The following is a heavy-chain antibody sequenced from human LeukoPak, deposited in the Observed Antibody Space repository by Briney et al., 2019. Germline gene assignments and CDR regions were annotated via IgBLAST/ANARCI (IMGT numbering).Heavy chain of an antibody. Sequence: SETLSLTCTVSGGSLTSSYWSGIRQPPGKGLEWIGYIRYSGSTNYSPSLKSRVTISVDTSRNQFSLNLRSVTATDTAVYYCARGAFSNYIYFDYWGQGTLVPVSS. CDR2: IRYSGST. D-gene: IGHD4-11*01. J-gene: IGHJ4*02. CDR1: GGSLTSSY. V-gene: IGHV4-59*01. CDR3: ARGAFSNYIYFDY.